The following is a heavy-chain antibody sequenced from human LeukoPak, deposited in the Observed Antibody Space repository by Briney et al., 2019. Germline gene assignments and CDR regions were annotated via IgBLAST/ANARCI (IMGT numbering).Heavy chain of an antibody. V-gene: IGHV3-66*01. J-gene: IGHJ4*02. CDR2: IYSGGST. CDR3: ARDSTSWFFY. Sequence: PGGSLRLSCAASGFTFSSYAMSWVRQAPGKGLEWVSVIYSGGSTSYADSVKGRFTISRDNSKNTLYLQMNSLRAEDTAVYYCARDSTSWFFYWGQGTLVTVSS. D-gene: IGHD6-13*01. CDR1: GFTFSSYA.